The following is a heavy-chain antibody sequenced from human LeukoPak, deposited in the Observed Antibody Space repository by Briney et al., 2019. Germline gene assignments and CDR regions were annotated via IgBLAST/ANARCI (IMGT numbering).Heavy chain of an antibody. CDR3: HGYRGWDTDY. CDR2: ISSSSSTI. D-gene: IGHD1-26*01. J-gene: IGHJ4*02. CDR1: GFTFNSYS. Sequence: GGSLRLSCAASGFTFNSYSMNWVRQAPGKGLEWVSYISSSSSTIYYAHSVKGRFTISRDNAKSSLYLQMNSLRDEDTAVYYCHGYRGWDTDYWGQGTLVTVSS. V-gene: IGHV3-48*02.